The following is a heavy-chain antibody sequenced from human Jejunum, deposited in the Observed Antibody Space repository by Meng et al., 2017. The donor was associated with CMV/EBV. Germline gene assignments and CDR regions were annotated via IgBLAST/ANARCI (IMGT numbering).Heavy chain of an antibody. CDR2: LSSTSLSI. Sequence: YTMNCVRQAPGTGLASVSSLSSTSLSIFYADSLEGRFTVSRDNARNSLYLQMNSLRAEDTAVYYCARSFEGFGVVRPHFYYGVDVWGQGTTVTVSS. J-gene: IGHJ6*02. CDR3: ARSFEGFGVVRPHFYYGVDV. D-gene: IGHD3-3*01. CDR1: YT. V-gene: IGHV3-21*01.